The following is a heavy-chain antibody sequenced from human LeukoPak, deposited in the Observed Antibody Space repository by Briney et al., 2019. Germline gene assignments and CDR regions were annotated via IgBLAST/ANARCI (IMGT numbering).Heavy chain of an antibody. CDR2: IKQDGFTK. J-gene: IGHJ4*02. D-gene: IGHD3-10*01. Sequence: PGGSLRLSCAASGFTFDDYGMSWVRQAPGKGLEWVANIKQDGFTKYYVDSVRGRFTISRDSAKNSLSLQMNSLRAEDTAVYYCARVEFGEYSSYFDDWGQGTLVTVSS. CDR3: ARVEFGEYSSYFDD. V-gene: IGHV3-7*01. CDR1: GFTFDDYG.